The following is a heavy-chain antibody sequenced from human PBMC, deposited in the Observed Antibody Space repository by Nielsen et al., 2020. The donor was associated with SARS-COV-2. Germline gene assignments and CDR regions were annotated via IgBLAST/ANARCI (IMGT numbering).Heavy chain of an antibody. V-gene: IGHV4-61*07. CDR2: IYYSGST. J-gene: IGHJ6*03. Sequence: RQAPGKGLEWFGYIYYSGSTNYNPSLKSRVTISVDTSKNQFSLKLSSVTAADTAVYYCARQLRFLEPPYYYYYYMDVWGKGTTVTVSS. D-gene: IGHD3-3*01. CDR3: ARQLRFLEPPYYYYYYMDV.